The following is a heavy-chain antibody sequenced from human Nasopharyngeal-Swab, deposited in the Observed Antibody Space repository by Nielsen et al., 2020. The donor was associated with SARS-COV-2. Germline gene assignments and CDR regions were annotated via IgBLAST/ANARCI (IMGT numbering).Heavy chain of an antibody. CDR1: GCPISSGAYY. D-gene: IGHD3-22*01. J-gene: IGHJ1*01. Sequence: TLSLTCTVSGCPISSGAYYWSWISQHPGQGLEWIGYIYYSGSTYYHPSPKHRVTISVDTSKNQFPLKLSSVTAADPAVYYCARVTSSGYRGYFQHWGQGTLVTVSS. CDR3: ARVTSSGYRGYFQH. CDR2: IYYSGST. V-gene: IGHV4-31*03.